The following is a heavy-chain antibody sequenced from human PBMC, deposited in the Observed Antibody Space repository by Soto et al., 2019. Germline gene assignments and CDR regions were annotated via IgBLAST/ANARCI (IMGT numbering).Heavy chain of an antibody. V-gene: IGHV4-59*11. CDR1: GVSTSNHY. J-gene: IGHJ4*02. CDR2: IYYRGTT. Sequence: QVPLQESGPGLVKPSETLSLTCSVSGVSTSNHYWTWIRKPPGQGPEWIGCIYYRGTTNYNASFNSRVTISVDTSKNQFSLKLTSVTTADTAVYYCARGGGSPYHDHEFDYWGQGILVTVSS. D-gene: IGHD2-2*01. CDR3: ARGGGSPYHDHEFDY.